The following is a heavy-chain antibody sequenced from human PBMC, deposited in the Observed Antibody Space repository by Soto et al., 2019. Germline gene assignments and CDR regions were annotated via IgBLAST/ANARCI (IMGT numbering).Heavy chain of an antibody. CDR2: IAYDGSNK. J-gene: IGHJ5*02. CDR3: AKDNCISTSCYRLYNWFDP. Sequence: QVQLVESGGGVVQPGRSLRLSCVASGFTFSSYGMHWVRQAPGKGLEWVEVIAYDGSNKYYADSVKGRFTISRDNSKNTLYLQMNSLRAEDTAVYYCAKDNCISTSCYRLYNWFDPWGQGTLVTVSS. V-gene: IGHV3-30*18. CDR1: GFTFSSYG. D-gene: IGHD2-2*01.